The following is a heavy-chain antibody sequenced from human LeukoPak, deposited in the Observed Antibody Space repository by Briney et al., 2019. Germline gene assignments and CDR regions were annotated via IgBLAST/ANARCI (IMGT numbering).Heavy chain of an antibody. Sequence: GESLKISCKGSGYSFTSYWIGWVRQMPGKGLEWMGIIYPGDSDTRYSPSFQGQVTISADKSISTAYLQWSSLKASDTAMYYCARTEGSSWEARNLAFDYWGQGTLVTVSS. V-gene: IGHV5-51*01. D-gene: IGHD6-13*01. CDR1: GYSFTSYW. J-gene: IGHJ4*02. CDR2: IYPGDSDT. CDR3: ARTEGSSWEARNLAFDY.